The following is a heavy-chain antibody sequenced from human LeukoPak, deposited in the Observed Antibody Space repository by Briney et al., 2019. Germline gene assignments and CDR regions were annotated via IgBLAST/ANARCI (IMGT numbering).Heavy chain of an antibody. J-gene: IGHJ4*02. CDR3: ARRGLGTTPYFDY. CDR1: GGSMSSSNYY. V-gene: IGHV4-39*01. Sequence: SETLSITCIVSGGSMSSSNYYWGWIRQSPGRGLEWIGSIHYSGSTYYNPSLKSRVTISVDTSKNQFSLKLSSVTAADTAVYYCARRGLGTTPYFDYWGQGTLVTVSS. D-gene: IGHD4-17*01. CDR2: IHYSGST.